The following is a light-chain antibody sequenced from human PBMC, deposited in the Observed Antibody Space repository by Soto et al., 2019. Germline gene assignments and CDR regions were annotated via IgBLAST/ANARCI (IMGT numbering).Light chain of an antibody. CDR3: HQYGSSPQT. Sequence: EFVLTQSPGTLSLSPGERATLSCRASQTVRNNYLAWYQQKPGQAPSLLIYGASSRATGIPDRFSGSGSGTEFTLTVDRLEPEDFAVYYCHQYGSSPQTFGRGTKVDIK. J-gene: IGKJ1*01. CDR1: QTVRNNY. CDR2: GAS. V-gene: IGKV3-20*01.